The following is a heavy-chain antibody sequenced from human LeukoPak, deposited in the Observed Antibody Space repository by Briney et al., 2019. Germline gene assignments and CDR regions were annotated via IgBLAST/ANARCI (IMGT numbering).Heavy chain of an antibody. D-gene: IGHD2-15*01. CDR3: ASQIGYPGDEAYYFDS. Sequence: PSETLSLTCTVSGGSVSSGTYYWNRIRQPPGKGLEWIGYIYYSGSTNYNPSLKSRVTISVDTSRNQFSLKLSSVTAADTAVYYCASQIGYPGDEAYYFDSWGQGTLVTVSS. V-gene: IGHV4-61*01. CDR2: IYYSGST. CDR1: GGSVSSGTYY. J-gene: IGHJ4*02.